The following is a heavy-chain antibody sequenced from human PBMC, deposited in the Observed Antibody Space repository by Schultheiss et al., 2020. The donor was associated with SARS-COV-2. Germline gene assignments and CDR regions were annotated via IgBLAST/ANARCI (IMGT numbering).Heavy chain of an antibody. CDR3: ARDSGGTARPHPVWFDP. J-gene: IGHJ5*02. CDR2: IYYSGST. D-gene: IGHD6-6*01. CDR1: GGSISSYY. V-gene: IGHV4-59*01. Sequence: SQTLSLTCTVSGGSISSYYWSWIRQPPGKGLEWIGYIYYSGSTNYNPSLKSRVTISVDTSKNQFSLKLSSVTAADTAVYYCARDSGGTARPHPVWFDPWGQGTLVTVSS.